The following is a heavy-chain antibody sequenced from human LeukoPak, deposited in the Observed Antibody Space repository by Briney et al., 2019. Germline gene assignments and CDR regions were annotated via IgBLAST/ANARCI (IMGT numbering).Heavy chain of an antibody. J-gene: IGHJ4*02. V-gene: IGHV1-24*01. CDR3: ARDRPLRGWEPFDY. CDR2: FDPEDGET. Sequence: ASVTVSCKVSGYTLTELSMHWVRQAPGKGLEWMGGFDPEDGETIYAQKFQGRVTMTRDTSTSTVYMELSSLRSEDTAVYYCARDRPLRGWEPFDYWGQGTLVTVSS. CDR1: GYTLTELS. D-gene: IGHD1-26*01.